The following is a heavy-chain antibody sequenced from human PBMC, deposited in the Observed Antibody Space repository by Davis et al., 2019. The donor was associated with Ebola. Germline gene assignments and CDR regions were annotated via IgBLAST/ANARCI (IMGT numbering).Heavy chain of an antibody. CDR2: IYPGDSDT. CDR3: ARRIRGSGSYGDY. D-gene: IGHD3-10*01. CDR1: GYSFTSYW. V-gene: IGHV5-51*01. Sequence: GGSLRLSCKGSGYSFTSYWIGWVRQMPGKGLEWMGIIYPGDSDTRYSPSLQGQVTISADKSISTAYLQWSSLKASDTAMYYCARRIRGSGSYGDYWGQGTLVTVSS. J-gene: IGHJ4*02.